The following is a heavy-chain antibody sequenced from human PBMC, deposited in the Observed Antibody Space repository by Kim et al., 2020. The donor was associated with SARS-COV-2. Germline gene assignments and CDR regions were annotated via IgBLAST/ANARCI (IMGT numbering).Heavy chain of an antibody. V-gene: IGHV3-30*02. Sequence: ADSVKGRFTISRDNSKNTLYLQMNSLRAEDTAVYYCAKDRVVGSAGDFDYWGQGTLVTVSS. CDR3: AKDRVVGSAGDFDY. D-gene: IGHD1-26*01. J-gene: IGHJ4*02.